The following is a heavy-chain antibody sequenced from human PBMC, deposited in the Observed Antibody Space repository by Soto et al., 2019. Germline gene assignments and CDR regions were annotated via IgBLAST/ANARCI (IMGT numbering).Heavy chain of an antibody. J-gene: IGHJ5*02. CDR2: INHSGST. V-gene: IGHV4-34*01. CDR3: AALWFGEYNWFDP. D-gene: IGHD3-10*01. Sequence: QVQLQQWGAGLLKPSETLSLTCAVYGGSFSGYYWSWIRQPPGKGLEWIGEINHSGSTNYNPSLKSRVTISVDTSKNQFSLKLSSVTAADTAVYYWAALWFGEYNWFDPWGPGTLVTVSS. CDR1: GGSFSGYY.